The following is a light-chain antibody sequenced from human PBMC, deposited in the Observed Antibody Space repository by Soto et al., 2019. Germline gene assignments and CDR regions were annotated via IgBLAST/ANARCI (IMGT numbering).Light chain of an antibody. CDR3: QQYDDLPIT. J-gene: IGKJ5*01. CDR2: DAS. CDR1: RDIDKF. Sequence: DIQMTQYPPSLSGSVGGRVSITCQACRDIDKFLNWDQQKPGKAPKLLIDDASNLATGVPSRFSGSGSGTHFTFTISSLQPEDVARYYCQQYDDLPITFGQGARLEI. V-gene: IGKV1-33*01.